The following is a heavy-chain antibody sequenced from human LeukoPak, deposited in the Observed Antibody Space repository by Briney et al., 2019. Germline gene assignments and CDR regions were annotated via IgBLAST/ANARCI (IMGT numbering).Heavy chain of an antibody. CDR3: AKDGDPRFTPVAATDSWFDP. J-gene: IGHJ5*02. CDR2: ISWNSGSI. CDR1: GFTFDDYA. Sequence: GGSLRLSCAASGFTFDDYAMHWVRQAPGKGLEWVSGISWNSGSIGYADSVKGRFTISRDNAKNSLYLQMNSLRAEDTALYYCAKDGDPRFTPVAATDSWFDPWGQGTLVTVSS. D-gene: IGHD2-15*01. V-gene: IGHV3-9*01.